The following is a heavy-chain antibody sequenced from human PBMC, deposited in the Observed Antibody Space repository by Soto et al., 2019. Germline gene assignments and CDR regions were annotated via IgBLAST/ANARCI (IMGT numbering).Heavy chain of an antibody. D-gene: IGHD3-22*01. V-gene: IGHV4-30-2*01. Sequence: QLQLQESGSGLVKPSQTLSLTCAVSGGSISGGGFSWNWIRQPPGKGLEWVGYISHSGNTFYNPSLKSRVTSSVDTSKNQFSLTLTSVTAADTAVYYCARGVYDSSGYYSTVTYWYFDLWGRGTLVTVSS. CDR3: ARGVYDSSGYYSTVTYWYFDL. CDR2: ISHSGNT. CDR1: GGSISGGGFS. J-gene: IGHJ2*01.